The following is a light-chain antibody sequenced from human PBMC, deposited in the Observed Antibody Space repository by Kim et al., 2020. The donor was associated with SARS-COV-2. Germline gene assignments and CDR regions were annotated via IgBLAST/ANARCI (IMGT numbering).Light chain of an antibody. CDR3: NSRDSSGNHWL. J-gene: IGLJ3*02. V-gene: IGLV3-19*01. CDR2: GKN. CDR1: SVRSYY. Sequence: WGKKVRTTSQGDSVRSYYASWSQKKQGQAPVLVLYGKNNRPSGIADRFSGSSSGNAASLTITGAQAEDEADYYCNSRDSSGNHWLFGGGTQLTVL.